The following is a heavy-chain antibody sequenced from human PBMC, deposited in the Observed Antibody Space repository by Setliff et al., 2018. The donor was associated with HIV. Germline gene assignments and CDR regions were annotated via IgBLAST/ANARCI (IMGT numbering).Heavy chain of an antibody. J-gene: IGHJ5*02. V-gene: IGHV3-9*01. CDR2: ISWNSVKI. CDR3: ARGGAIGVSVGAT. D-gene: IGHD2-15*01. Sequence: PGGSLRLSCVGSGFNIEEYAMAWVRQVPGKGLEWVSSISWNSVKIDYADFVKGRFTISRDNAKNSLFLQMNSLRAEDTAVYYCARGGAIGVSVGATWGQGTLVTVSS. CDR1: GFNIEEYA.